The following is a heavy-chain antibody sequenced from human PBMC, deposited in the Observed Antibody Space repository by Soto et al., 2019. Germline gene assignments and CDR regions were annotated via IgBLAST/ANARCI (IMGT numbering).Heavy chain of an antibody. J-gene: IGHJ4*02. V-gene: IGHV3-33*01. D-gene: IGHD2-21*01. CDR3: ARDYSHYFDY. Sequence: GGSLRLSCAASGVTFSTYGIHWARQAPGKGLEWVAVIWYDGSNKYYTDSVKGRFTISRDNSENTVYLQMNSLRAEDTAVHYCARDYSHYFDYWGQGALVTVSS. CDR2: IWYDGSNK. CDR1: GVTFSTYG.